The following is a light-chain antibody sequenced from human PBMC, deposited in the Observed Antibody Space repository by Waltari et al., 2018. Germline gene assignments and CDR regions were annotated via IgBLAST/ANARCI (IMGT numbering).Light chain of an antibody. CDR3: SSYTTSTTQV. V-gene: IGLV2-18*02. CDR1: GSDIGSYNR. Sequence: QSALTQPPSVSGSPGQSVTISCSGTGSDIGSYNRVSWYQQSPGTAPRLMIYEVNSRPSGVPDPFSGSKSGNTASLTISGLQAEDEADYYCSSYTTSTTQVFGTGTKVTVL. J-gene: IGLJ1*01. CDR2: EVN.